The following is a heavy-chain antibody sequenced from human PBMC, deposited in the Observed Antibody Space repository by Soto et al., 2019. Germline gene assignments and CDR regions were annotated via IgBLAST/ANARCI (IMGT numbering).Heavy chain of an antibody. CDR1: GFTFSNYG. CDR3: ATACIKRVGMNG. V-gene: IGHV3-48*01. J-gene: IGHJ4*02. D-gene: IGHD1-20*01. Sequence: HPRGSLRLSCEASGFTFSNYGINWVRQAPGKGLEWVSHISSSSSTIYYAESVKGRFSISRDNAKNSLYLQMSSLRGEDTAVYYWATACIKRVGMNGWGQGTQVTVAS. CDR2: ISSSSSTI.